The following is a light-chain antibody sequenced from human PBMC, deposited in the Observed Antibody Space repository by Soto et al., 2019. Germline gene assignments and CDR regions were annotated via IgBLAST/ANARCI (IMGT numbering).Light chain of an antibody. CDR1: QDISNY. J-gene: IGKJ4*01. V-gene: IGKV1-33*01. Sequence: DVQMNQSPSSLSTSVGDRVTITCQASQDISNYLNWYQQKPGKAPKLLIYDASNLETGVPSRFSGSGSGTDFTLTISSLQPEDFATYYCQQLNSYPLPFGGRTK. CDR2: DAS. CDR3: QQLNSYPLP.